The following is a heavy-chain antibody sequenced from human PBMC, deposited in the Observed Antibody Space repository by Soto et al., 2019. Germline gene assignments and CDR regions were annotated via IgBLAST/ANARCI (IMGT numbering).Heavy chain of an antibody. D-gene: IGHD3-3*01. CDR3: ARVGDWDDFWSGPLRDGGYYYGMDV. CDR2: ISYDGSNK. CDR1: GFTFSSYA. J-gene: IGHJ6*02. V-gene: IGHV3-30-3*01. Sequence: QVQLVESGGGVVQPGRSLRLSCAASGFTFSSYAMHWVRQAPGKGLEWVAVISYDGSNKYYADSVKGRFTISRDNSKNTLYLQMNSLRAEDTAVYYCARVGDWDDFWSGPLRDGGYYYGMDVWGQGTTVTVSS.